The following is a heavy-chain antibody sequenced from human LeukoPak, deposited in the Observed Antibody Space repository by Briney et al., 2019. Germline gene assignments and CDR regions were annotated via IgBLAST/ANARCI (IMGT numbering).Heavy chain of an antibody. V-gene: IGHV4-59*01. J-gene: IGHJ3*02. Sequence: PSETLSLTCTVSGVSISSYYWSWIRQPPGKGLEWIGYIYYSGSTNYNPSLKSRVTISVDTSKNQFSLKLSSVTAADTAVYYCARVGDVSDAFDIWGQGTMVTVSS. CDR3: ARVGDVSDAFDI. CDR2: IYYSGST. CDR1: GVSISSYY. D-gene: IGHD3-10*01.